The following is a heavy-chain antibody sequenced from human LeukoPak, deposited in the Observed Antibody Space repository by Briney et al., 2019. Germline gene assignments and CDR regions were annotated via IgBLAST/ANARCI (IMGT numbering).Heavy chain of an antibody. D-gene: IGHD6-13*01. J-gene: IGHJ4*02. V-gene: IGHV3-30*03. Sequence: GGSLRLSCAASGFTFSSYGMLWVRQAPGKGLEWVAVISYDGRNKYYADSVKGRFTISRDNSKNTLYLQMNSLRAEDTPVYYCASHWAQQVVSDYWGQGTLVTVSS. CDR3: ASHWAQQVVSDY. CDR1: GFTFSSYG. CDR2: ISYDGRNK.